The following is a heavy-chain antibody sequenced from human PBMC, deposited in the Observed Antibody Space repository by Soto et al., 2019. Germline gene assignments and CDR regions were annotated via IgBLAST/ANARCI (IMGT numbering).Heavy chain of an antibody. CDR1: GGSISSGGYY. J-gene: IGHJ4*02. V-gene: IGHV4-31*03. CDR2: IYYSGST. D-gene: IGHD3-16*02. CDR3: ARMGDYVWGSYRPSHFDY. Sequence: PSETLSLTCTVSGGSISSGGYYWSWIRQHPGKGLEWIGYIYYSGSTYYNPSLKSRVTISVDTSKNQFSLKLSSVTAADTAVYYCARMGDYVWGSYRPSHFDYWGQGTLVTVSS.